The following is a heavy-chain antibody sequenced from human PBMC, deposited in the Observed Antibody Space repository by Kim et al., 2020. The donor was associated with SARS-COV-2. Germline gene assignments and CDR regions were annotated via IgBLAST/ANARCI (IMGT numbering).Heavy chain of an antibody. CDR2: IRDRTNSYTT. CDR1: GFIFTDHY. V-gene: IGHV3-72*01. D-gene: IGHD3-22*01. CDR3: TRVKGIMVNTDMIDY. Sequence: GGSLRLSCAASGFIFTDHYMDWVRQAPGKGLEWVGRIRDRTNSYTTEYVASVRGRFTISRDDSNNLMYLQMNGLETEDTAVYYCTRVKGIMVNTDMIDYWGQGTLVTVSS. J-gene: IGHJ4*02.